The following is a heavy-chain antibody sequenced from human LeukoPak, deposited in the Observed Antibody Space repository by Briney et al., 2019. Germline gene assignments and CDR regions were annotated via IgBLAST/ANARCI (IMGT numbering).Heavy chain of an antibody. CDR2: ISGSGGST. Sequence: PGGSLRLSCAASGFTFSDYYMSWVRQAPGKGLEWVSAISGSGGSTYYADSVKGRFTISRDNSKNTLYLQMNSLRAEDTAVYYCAKGEDYYYYYGMDVWGQGTTVTVSS. J-gene: IGHJ6*02. CDR1: GFTFSDYY. V-gene: IGHV3-23*01. CDR3: AKGEDYYYYYGMDV.